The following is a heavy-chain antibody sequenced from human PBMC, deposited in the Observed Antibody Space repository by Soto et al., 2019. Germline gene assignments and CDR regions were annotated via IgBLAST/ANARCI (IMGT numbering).Heavy chain of an antibody. CDR1: GYTFTGYY. CDR2: INPNSGGT. J-gene: IGHJ4*02. V-gene: IGHV1-2*04. Sequence: ASVKVSCKASGYTFTGYYMHWVRQAPGQGLEWMGWINPNSGGTNYAQKFQGWVTMTRDTSISTAYMELSRLRSDDTAVYYCARDYYGSGSHSSAFDYWGQGTLVTLSS. D-gene: IGHD3-10*01. CDR3: ARDYYGSGSHSSAFDY.